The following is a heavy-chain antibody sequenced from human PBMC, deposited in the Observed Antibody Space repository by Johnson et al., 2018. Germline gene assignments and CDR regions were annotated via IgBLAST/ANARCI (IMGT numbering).Heavy chain of an antibody. CDR1: GGTFSSYA. J-gene: IGHJ6*03. CDR2: SIPIFGTA. V-gene: IGHV1-69*12. CDR3: ARFLVGDTSDYYYYYMDV. Sequence: QVQLVQSGAEVKKPGSSVKVSCKASGGTFSSYAISWVRQAPGQGLEWMGGSIPIFGTATDAQKFQGRVTITAEESPSTAHMELSSLRSEDTAVYYCARFLVGDTSDYYYYYMDVWGKGTTVTVSS. D-gene: IGHD1-26*01.